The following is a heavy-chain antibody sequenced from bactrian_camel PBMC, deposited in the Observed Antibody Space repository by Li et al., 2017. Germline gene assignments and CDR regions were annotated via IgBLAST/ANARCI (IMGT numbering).Heavy chain of an antibody. D-gene: IGHD2*01. CDR1: GDFIRNYC. V-gene: IGHV3S53*01. Sequence: HVQLVESGGGSVQAGGSLRLACNASGDFIRNYCMAWFRQAPGKERETVAAIDTLGATNYAESVKGRFTLSRDNAKTTLYLQMNTLKPEDTAAYYCAAEASVVCYTMPPYEYTYRGQGTQVTVS. J-gene: IGHJ4*01. CDR2: IDTLGAT.